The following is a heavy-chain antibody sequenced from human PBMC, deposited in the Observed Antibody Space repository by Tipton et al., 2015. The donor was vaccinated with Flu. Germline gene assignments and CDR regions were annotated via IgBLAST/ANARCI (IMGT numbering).Heavy chain of an antibody. V-gene: IGHV3-7*01. CDR1: GFTFSGYG. CDR2: INQDGSEE. J-gene: IGHJ5*02. Sequence: SLRLSCAAFGFTFSGYGMHWVRQVPGKGLEWVAHINQDGSEESYVESVKGRFTISRDNARNSLYLQMNSLRAEDTAVYHCARFAGGPWGQGTLVTVSS. CDR3: ARFAGGP. D-gene: IGHD3-16*01.